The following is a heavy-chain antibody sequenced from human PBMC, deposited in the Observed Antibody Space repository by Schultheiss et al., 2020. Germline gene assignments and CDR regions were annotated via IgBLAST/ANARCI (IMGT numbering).Heavy chain of an antibody. CDR1: GGSVSSGSYY. CDR2: IYFSGST. J-gene: IGHJ4*02. Sequence: SQTLSLTCTVSGGSVSSGSYYWNWIRQPPGKGLEWIGYIYFSGSTKYNPSLKSRVTISVDSSKNHFSLRLTSVTAADTAVYYCARGDFHDSWGQGTLVTVSS. V-gene: IGHV4-61*03. CDR3: ARGDFHDS.